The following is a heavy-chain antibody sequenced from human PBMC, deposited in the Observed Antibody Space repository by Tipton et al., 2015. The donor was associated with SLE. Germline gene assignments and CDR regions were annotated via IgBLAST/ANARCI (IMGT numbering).Heavy chain of an antibody. V-gene: IGHV4-39*07. Sequence: TLSLTCTVSGGSISISNYYWGWIRQPPGKGLEWIGSIFYTGSTYYNPSLKSRVSFSIDTSKNQFSLKLNSVTAADTAVYYCARRHYSGPFDNWGQGTLVTVST. CDR3: ARRHYSGPFDN. CDR1: GGSISISNYY. D-gene: IGHD5-12*01. CDR2: IFYTGST. J-gene: IGHJ4*02.